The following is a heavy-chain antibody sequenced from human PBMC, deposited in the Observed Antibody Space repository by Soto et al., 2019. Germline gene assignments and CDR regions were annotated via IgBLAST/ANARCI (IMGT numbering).Heavy chain of an antibody. CDR3: AKVEVTANKADAFDI. Sequence: QVQLVESGGGVVQPGRSLRLSCAASGFTFSSYGMHWVRQAPGKGLEWVAVISYDGSNKYYGDSVKGRFTISRDNSKNTLYLQMNSLRAEDTAVYYCAKVEVTANKADAFDIWGQGTMVTVSS. J-gene: IGHJ3*02. CDR2: ISYDGSNK. CDR1: GFTFSSYG. D-gene: IGHD2-21*02. V-gene: IGHV3-30*18.